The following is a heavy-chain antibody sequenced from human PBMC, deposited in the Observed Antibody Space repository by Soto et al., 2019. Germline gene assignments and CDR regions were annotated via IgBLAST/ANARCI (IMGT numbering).Heavy chain of an antibody. CDR2: IIVGSGNT. J-gene: IGHJ4*02. V-gene: IGHV1-58*01. CDR3: AADRGYSSGCYPPARFFDY. D-gene: IGHD6-19*01. CDR1: GFTFTSSA. Sequence: QMQLVQSGPEVKKPGTSVKVSCKASGFTFTSSAVQWVRQARGQRLEWIGWIIVGSGNTNYAQKFQERVTITRDMSTSTAYMELSSLRSEDTAVYYCAADRGYSSGCYPPARFFDYWGQGTLVTVSS.